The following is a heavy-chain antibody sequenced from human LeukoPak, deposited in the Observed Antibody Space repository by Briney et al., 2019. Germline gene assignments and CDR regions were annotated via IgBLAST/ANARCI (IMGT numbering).Heavy chain of an antibody. CDR1: GYSFTTYD. Sequence: ASVKISCKTSGYSFTTYDITWVRQATGQGLEWMGWMNPNSGNTGYAQKFQGRVTMTRNTSISTAYMELSSLRSEDTAVYYCARVPVGLIVGATWTPDYWGQGTLVTVSS. CDR3: ARVPVGLIVGATWTPDY. CDR2: MNPNSGNT. V-gene: IGHV1-8*01. J-gene: IGHJ4*02. D-gene: IGHD1-26*01.